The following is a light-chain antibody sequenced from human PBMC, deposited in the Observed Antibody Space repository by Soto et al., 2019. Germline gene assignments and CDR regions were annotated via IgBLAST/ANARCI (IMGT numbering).Light chain of an antibody. V-gene: IGKV3-15*01. CDR2: GPS. Sequence: EIVMTQSPATLSVSPGERATLSCRASQSVSSNLAWYQQKPGQAPRLLIYGPSTRATGVPARFSGSGSGTEFSLTISSLQSEDFAVYYCQQYNNWPGTFGQGTKLEI. J-gene: IGKJ2*01. CDR1: QSVSSN. CDR3: QQYNNWPGT.